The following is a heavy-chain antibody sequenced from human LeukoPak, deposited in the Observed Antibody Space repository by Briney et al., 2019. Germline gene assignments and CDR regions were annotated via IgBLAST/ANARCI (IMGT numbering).Heavy chain of an antibody. Sequence: SETLSLTCTVSGGSISSYYWSWIRQPPGKGLEWIGYIYYSGSTNYNPSLKSRVTISVDTSKNQFSLKLSSVIAADTAVYYCARMRGIAVAGLDYWGQGTLVTVSS. CDR1: GGSISSYY. CDR2: IYYSGST. CDR3: ARMRGIAVAGLDY. V-gene: IGHV4-59*01. D-gene: IGHD6-19*01. J-gene: IGHJ4*02.